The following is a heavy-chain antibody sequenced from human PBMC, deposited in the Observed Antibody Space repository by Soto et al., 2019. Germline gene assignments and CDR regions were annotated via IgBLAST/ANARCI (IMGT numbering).Heavy chain of an antibody. CDR2: ISGSGGST. V-gene: IGHV3-23*01. Sequence: EVQLLESGGGLVQPGGSLRLSCAASGFTFSSYAMSWVRQAPGKGLEWVSAISGSGGSTYYADSVKGRFTISRDNSKNTLYLQVNSLRAEDTAVYYCAKDIWGYSYGYVGYWGQGTLVTVSS. D-gene: IGHD5-18*01. J-gene: IGHJ4*02. CDR3: AKDIWGYSYGYVGY. CDR1: GFTFSSYA.